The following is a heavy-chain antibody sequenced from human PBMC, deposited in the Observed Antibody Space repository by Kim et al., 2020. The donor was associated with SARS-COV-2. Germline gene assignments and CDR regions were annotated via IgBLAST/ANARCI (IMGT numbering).Heavy chain of an antibody. V-gene: IGHV1-46*01. Sequence: SYEQKCQGRVTMTRDTSTSTVYMELSSLRSEDTAVYYCARSVVGPYGMDVWGQGTTVTVSS. J-gene: IGHJ6*02. CDR3: ARSVVGPYGMDV.